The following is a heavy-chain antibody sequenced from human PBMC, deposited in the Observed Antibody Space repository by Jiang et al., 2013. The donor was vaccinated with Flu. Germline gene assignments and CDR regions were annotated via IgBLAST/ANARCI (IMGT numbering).Heavy chain of an antibody. CDR2: IYYSGST. J-gene: IGHJ5*02. Sequence: PGLVKPSETLSLTCTVSGGSISSSSYYWGWIRQPPGKGLEWIGSIYYSGSTYYNPSLKSRVTISVDTSKNQFSLKLSSVTAADTAVYYCARLEGGVVTAPNWFDPWGQGTLVTVSS. V-gene: IGHV4-39*01. D-gene: IGHD2-21*02. CDR1: GGSISSSSYY. CDR3: ARLEGGVVTAPNWFDP.